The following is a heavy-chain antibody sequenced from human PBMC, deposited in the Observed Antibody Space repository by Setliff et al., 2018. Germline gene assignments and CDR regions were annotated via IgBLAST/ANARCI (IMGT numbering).Heavy chain of an antibody. CDR1: GGSFSGYY. CDR3: ARSFSRSGKFLLDY. J-gene: IGHJ4*02. Sequence: LSLPYAVYGGSFSGYYWSWIRQPPEKRLEWIGEIIHSGSTNYNPSLKSRVTISMDTSKNQFSLKVPSVTAADTAVYYCARSFSRSGKFLLDYWGQGALVTVSS. CDR2: IIHSGST. V-gene: IGHV4-34*12. D-gene: IGHD1-26*01.